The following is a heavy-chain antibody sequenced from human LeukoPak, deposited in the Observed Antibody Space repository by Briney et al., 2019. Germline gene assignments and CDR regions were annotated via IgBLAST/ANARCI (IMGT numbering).Heavy chain of an antibody. CDR2: ISTSSSYI. CDR3: ARTSSGPMDV. D-gene: IGHD3-22*01. Sequence: GGSLRLSCAASGFTFSTYSMNWVRQAPGKGLEWVSYISTSSSYIHYADSVNGRFTISRDNAKKSLFLQMNSLRAEDTAVYYCARTSSGPMDVWGKGTTVTVSS. CDR1: GFTFSTYS. J-gene: IGHJ6*03. V-gene: IGHV3-21*01.